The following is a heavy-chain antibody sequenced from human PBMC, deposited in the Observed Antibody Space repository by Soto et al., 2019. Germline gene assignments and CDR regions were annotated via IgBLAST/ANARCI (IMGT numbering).Heavy chain of an antibody. CDR1: GFTFRSYV. V-gene: IGHV3-23*01. Sequence: EVQVLESGGGLEQPGGSLRLSCAASGFTFRSYVMSWVRQAPGKGLEWVSSTRGPGGSRYYADSVRGRFTSSRDNSNNTVHLQMDSLRAEDTAMYYGASFRSGIGWDVWGQGTLVTVSS. D-gene: IGHD3-16*02. CDR2: TRGPGGSR. CDR3: ASFRSGIGWDV. J-gene: IGHJ4*02.